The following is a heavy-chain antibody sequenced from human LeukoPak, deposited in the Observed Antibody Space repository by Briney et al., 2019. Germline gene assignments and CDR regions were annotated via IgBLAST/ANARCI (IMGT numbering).Heavy chain of an antibody. Sequence: SGGSLRLSCAASGFTFSSYGMHWVRQAPGKGLAGVAFIRYDGSNKYYADSVKGRFTVSRDNAKNTLYLQMNGLRTEDTAVYYCAKDRDIVVVVAATTHFDYWGQGTLVTVSS. V-gene: IGHV3-30*02. CDR1: GFTFSSYG. CDR2: IRYDGSNK. CDR3: AKDRDIVVVVAATTHFDY. D-gene: IGHD2-15*01. J-gene: IGHJ4*02.